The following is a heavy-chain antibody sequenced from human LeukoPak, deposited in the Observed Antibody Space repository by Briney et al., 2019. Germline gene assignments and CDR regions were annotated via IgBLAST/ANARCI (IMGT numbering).Heavy chain of an antibody. D-gene: IGHD1-26*01. Sequence: NSSETLSLTCAVSGYSITSSYYWGWIRQPPGKGLEWIGSIYHSGSTYYNPSLKSRVTISADTSNNQFSLKLSSATAADTAVYYCARQRLIVGATIRLSNFDYWGQGTLVTVSS. J-gene: IGHJ4*02. CDR2: IYHSGST. CDR3: ARQRLIVGATIRLSNFDY. V-gene: IGHV4-38-2*01. CDR1: GYSITSSYY.